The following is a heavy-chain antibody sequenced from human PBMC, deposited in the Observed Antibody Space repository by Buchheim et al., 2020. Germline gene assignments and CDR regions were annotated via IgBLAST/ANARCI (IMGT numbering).Heavy chain of an antibody. J-gene: IGHJ6*02. Sequence: EVQLLESGGGLVQPGGSLRLSCAASGFTFTNYAMSWVRQAPGKGLEWVSGISGSTGKTYYADSLKGRFTISRDNSKNTLYLQMSSLRAEDTAVYYCARVVGTRTYYGMDVWGRGTT. CDR3: ARVVGTRTYYGMDV. V-gene: IGHV3-23*01. CDR2: ISGSTGKT. D-gene: IGHD2-15*01. CDR1: GFTFTNYA.